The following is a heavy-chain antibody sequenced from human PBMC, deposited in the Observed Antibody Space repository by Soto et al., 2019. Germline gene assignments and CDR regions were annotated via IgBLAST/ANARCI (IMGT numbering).Heavy chain of an antibody. CDR2: ISGSGGST. D-gene: IGHD3-10*01. V-gene: IGHV3-23*01. CDR1: GFTFSSYA. CDR3: AKGFGVRGAHLSDY. J-gene: IGHJ4*02. Sequence: EVQLLESGGGLVQPGGSLRLSCAASGFTFSSYAMSWVRQAPGKGLEWVSAISGSGGSTYYADSVKGRFTISRDNSKNTLYLQMKSLRAEDTAVYYCAKGFGVRGAHLSDYWGQGTLVTVSS.